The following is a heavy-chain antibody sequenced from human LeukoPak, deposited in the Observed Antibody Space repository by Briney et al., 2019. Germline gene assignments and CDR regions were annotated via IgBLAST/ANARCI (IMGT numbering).Heavy chain of an antibody. CDR2: IYSGGFT. CDR3: ARVSGSWSIYFDY. V-gene: IGHV3-53*01. D-gene: IGHD6-13*01. Sequence: GGSLRLSCAASGFTVSDNYMSWVRQAPGKGLEWVSVIYSGGFTYYADSVKGRFTISRDNSKNTLYLQMNSLRAEDTAVYYCARVSGSWSIYFDYWGQGTLVTISS. J-gene: IGHJ4*02. CDR1: GFTVSDNY.